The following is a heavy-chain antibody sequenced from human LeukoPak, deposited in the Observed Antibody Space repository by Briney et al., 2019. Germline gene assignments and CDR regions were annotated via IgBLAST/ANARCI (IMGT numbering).Heavy chain of an antibody. V-gene: IGHV1-2*02. CDR1: GYTFTVYY. D-gene: IGHD5-12*01. Sequence: ASVKVSCKASGYTFTVYYMHCVRQAPGQGLEWMGWINPNSGGTNYAQKFQGRVTMTRDTSISTAYMELSRLTSDDTAVYYCAGLSGYDPYYFDYWGQGTLVAVSS. CDR3: AGLSGYDPYYFDY. CDR2: INPNSGGT. J-gene: IGHJ4*02.